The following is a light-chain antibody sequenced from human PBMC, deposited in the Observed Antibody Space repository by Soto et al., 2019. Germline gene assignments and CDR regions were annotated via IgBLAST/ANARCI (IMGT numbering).Light chain of an antibody. V-gene: IGKV1-39*01. CDR1: QSISNY. CDR2: AS. Sequence: DLQMTQSPSSLSASVGDRVTITCRASQSISNYLNWYQQKPGKAPKLLIYASSLQSGVPSRFSGSGSGTDFTLTISSLQPEDFATYYCQQSYSALFTFGPGTKVDIK. CDR3: QQSYSALFT. J-gene: IGKJ3*01.